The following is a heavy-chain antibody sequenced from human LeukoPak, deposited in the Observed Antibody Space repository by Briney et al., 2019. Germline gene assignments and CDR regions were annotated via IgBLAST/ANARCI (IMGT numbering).Heavy chain of an antibody. CDR2: IYYSGST. J-gene: IGHJ3*02. Sequence: NASETLSLTCTVSGGSISSYYWSWLRQPPGKGLEWIGYIYYSGSTNYNPSLKSRVTISVDTSKNQFSLKLSSVTAADTAVYYCARRAVRSRSAFDIWGQGTMVTVSS. CDR3: ARRAVRSRSAFDI. D-gene: IGHD3-10*01. CDR1: GGSISSYY. V-gene: IGHV4-59*08.